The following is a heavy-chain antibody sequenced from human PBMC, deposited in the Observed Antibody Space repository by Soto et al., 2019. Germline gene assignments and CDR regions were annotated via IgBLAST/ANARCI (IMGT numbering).Heavy chain of an antibody. Sequence: ESGGDLVQPGGSLRLSCAASGFTVSSNYMTWVRQAPGKGLEWVSVIDSGGSTYYADSVKGRFTISRDNSKNTLYLQMNSLRVEDTAVYYCAGVIPDYWGQGTLVTVSS. CDR1: GFTVSSNY. V-gene: IGHV3-66*01. CDR2: IDSGGST. J-gene: IGHJ4*02. CDR3: AGVIPDY. D-gene: IGHD2-2*02.